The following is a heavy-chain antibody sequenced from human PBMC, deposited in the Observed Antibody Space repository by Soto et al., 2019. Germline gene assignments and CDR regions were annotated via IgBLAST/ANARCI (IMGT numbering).Heavy chain of an antibody. V-gene: IGHV4-4*02. Sequence: QVRLQESGPGLVKPSGTLSLTCAVSGGSISSTNWWSWVRQPPGKGLEWIGEIYHSGNTNYNPSLKSRVTISVDKSKNQFSLKLSSVTAADTAIYYCARDNGSARGEYYFDYWGQGTLVTVSS. D-gene: IGHD3-10*01. CDR3: ARDNGSARGEYYFDY. CDR2: IYHSGNT. J-gene: IGHJ4*02. CDR1: GGSISSTNW.